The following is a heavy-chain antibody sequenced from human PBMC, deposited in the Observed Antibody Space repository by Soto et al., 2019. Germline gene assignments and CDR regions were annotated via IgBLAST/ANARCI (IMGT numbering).Heavy chain of an antibody. CDR1: GGSISSGDYY. D-gene: IGHD4-17*01. Sequence: QVQLQESGPGLVKPSQTLSLTCTVSGGSISSGDYYWSWIRQPPGKGLQWIGYIYYSGTTYYNPSLKSRATISVDTSKNQFSLRMTSVTAGDTAVYYCARILPTVMGYFDYWGQGTLVTVSS. CDR2: IYYSGTT. J-gene: IGHJ4*02. V-gene: IGHV4-30-4*01. CDR3: ARILPTVMGYFDY.